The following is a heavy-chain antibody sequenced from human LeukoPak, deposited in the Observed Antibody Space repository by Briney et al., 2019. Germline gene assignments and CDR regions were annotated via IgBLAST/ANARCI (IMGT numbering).Heavy chain of an antibody. CDR2: IIPIFGTA. V-gene: IGHV1-69*13. D-gene: IGHD3-16*01. Sequence: ASVKVSCEASGGTFSSYAISWVRQAPGQGLEWMGGIIPIFGTANYAQKFQGRVTITADESTSTAYMELSSLRSEDTAVYYCARRGFKGAFDIWGQGTMVTVSS. CDR3: ARRGFKGAFDI. CDR1: GGTFSSYA. J-gene: IGHJ3*02.